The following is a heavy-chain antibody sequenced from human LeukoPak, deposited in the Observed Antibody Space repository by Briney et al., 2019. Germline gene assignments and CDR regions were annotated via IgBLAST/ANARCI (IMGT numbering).Heavy chain of an antibody. D-gene: IGHD2-2*01. V-gene: IGHV3-33*01. Sequence: GGSLRLSCAASGFTFSAYGMPWVRQAPGKGLEWITVIYHAGTHYADSVKGRFTVSRDNSASTLYLQMSSLRAEDTAMYYCASLGGAMGSEDAFDICGRGAMVTVSA. CDR2: IYHAGT. J-gene: IGHJ3*02. CDR1: GFTFSAYG. CDR3: ASLGGAMGSEDAFDI.